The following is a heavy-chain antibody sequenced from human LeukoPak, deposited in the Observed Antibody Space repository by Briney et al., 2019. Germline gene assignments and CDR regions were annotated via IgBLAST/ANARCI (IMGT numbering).Heavy chain of an antibody. V-gene: IGHV4-30-4*08. D-gene: IGHD3/OR15-3a*01. CDR3: ARALFRGSVWTGYPTNHHYYGMDV. CDR1: GVSVSSSSYY. J-gene: IGHJ6*02. Sequence: SETLSLTCTVSGVSVSSSSYYWGWIRQPPGKGLEWIGYIYYSGSTYYNPSLKSRVAISIDTSRNQFSLKLTSVTAADAAVYFCARALFRGSVWTGYPTNHHYYGMDVWGQGTTVTVSS. CDR2: IYYSGST.